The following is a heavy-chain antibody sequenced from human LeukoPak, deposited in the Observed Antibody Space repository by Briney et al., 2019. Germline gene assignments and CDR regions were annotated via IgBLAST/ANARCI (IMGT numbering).Heavy chain of an antibody. CDR1: GYTFTSYG. CDR2: ISAYNGNT. Sequence: ASVKVSCKASGYTFTSYGISWVRQTPGQGLEWMGWISAYNGNTNYAQKLQGRVTMTTDTSTSTAYMELRSLRSDDTAVYYCARESHTMVRGVIMGTIDYWGQGTLVTVSS. J-gene: IGHJ4*02. D-gene: IGHD3-10*01. V-gene: IGHV1-18*01. CDR3: ARESHTMVRGVIMGTIDY.